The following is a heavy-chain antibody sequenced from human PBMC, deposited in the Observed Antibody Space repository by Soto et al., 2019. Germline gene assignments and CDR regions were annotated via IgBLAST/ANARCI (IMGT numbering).Heavy chain of an antibody. Sequence: GGSLRLSCAASGFTFSSYAMSWVRQAPGKGLEWVSAISGSGGSTYYADSVKGRFTISRDNSKNTLYLQMSSLRAEDTDVYYWAKDLREPNGNQFAGALLFYYGMDVWGQGTTVTVSS. CDR1: GFTFSSYA. D-gene: IGHD7-27*01. CDR3: AKDLREPNGNQFAGALLFYYGMDV. J-gene: IGHJ6*02. V-gene: IGHV3-23*01. CDR2: ISGSGGST.